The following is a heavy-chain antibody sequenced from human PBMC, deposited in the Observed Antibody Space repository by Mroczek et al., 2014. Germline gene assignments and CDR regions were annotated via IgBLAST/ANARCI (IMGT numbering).Heavy chain of an antibody. CDR2: ISYDGSNK. CDR3: ASPSLGYDFWSGYYGSSPDY. V-gene: IGHV3-30-3*01. D-gene: IGHD3-3*01. Sequence: QVQLVQSGGGVVQPGRSLRLSCAASGFTFSSYAMHWVRQAPDKGLEWVAVISYDGSNKYYADSVKGRFTISRDNSKNTLYLQMNSLRAEDTAVYYCASPSLGYDFWSGYYGSSPDYWGQGTLVTVSS. J-gene: IGHJ4*02. CDR1: GFTFSSYA.